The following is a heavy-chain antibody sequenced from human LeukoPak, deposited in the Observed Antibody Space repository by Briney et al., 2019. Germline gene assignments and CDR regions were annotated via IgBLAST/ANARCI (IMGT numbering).Heavy chain of an antibody. V-gene: IGHV4-34*01. CDR2: INHSGGT. CDR1: GGSFSGYY. D-gene: IGHD2-15*01. CDR3: ARSYGMVAANLDY. Sequence: SETLSLTCAVYGGSFSGYYWSWIRQPPGKGLEWIGEINHSGGTSYNPSLKSRVTISVDTSKNQFSLKLSSVTAADTAVYYCARSYGMVAANLDYWGQGTLVTVSS. J-gene: IGHJ4*02.